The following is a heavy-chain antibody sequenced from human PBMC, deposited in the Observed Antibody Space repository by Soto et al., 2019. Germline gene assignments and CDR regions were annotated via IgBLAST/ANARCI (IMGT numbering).Heavy chain of an antibody. Sequence: QVQLVQSGAEVKKPGASVKVSCKASGYTFTSYYINWVRQATGQGLEWMGWMNPHSGNTGFAQRFQGRLTMTRDNSKSTAYLEVSSLRSEDTAIYYCARVSSGGTYYFDYWGQGTLVTVSS. CDR1: GYTFTSYY. CDR3: ARVSSGGTYYFDY. D-gene: IGHD2-15*01. V-gene: IGHV1-8*01. CDR2: MNPHSGNT. J-gene: IGHJ4*02.